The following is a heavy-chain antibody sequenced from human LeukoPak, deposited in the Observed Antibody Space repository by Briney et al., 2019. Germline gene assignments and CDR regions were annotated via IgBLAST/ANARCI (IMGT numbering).Heavy chain of an antibody. Sequence: SETLSLTCTVSGGSIDTGGYYWSWLRHLPGKGLEWFGYIHYTGRTSYRRSLRSRVSISLDTSRNHFSLTMSSVTAADTAMYYCARDHGDSVPVFRFDPGGRGTRVTVSS. CDR3: ARDHGDSVPVFRFDP. CDR1: GGSIDTGGYY. CDR2: IHYTGRT. D-gene: IGHD2-2*01. J-gene: IGHJ5*02. V-gene: IGHV4-31*03.